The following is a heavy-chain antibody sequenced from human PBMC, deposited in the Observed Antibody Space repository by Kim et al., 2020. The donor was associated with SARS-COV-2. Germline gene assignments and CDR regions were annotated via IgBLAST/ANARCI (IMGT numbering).Heavy chain of an antibody. Sequence: SETLSLTCTVSGGSISSYYWSWIRQPPGKGLEWIGYIYYSGSTNYNPSLKSRVTISVDTSKNQFSLKLSSVTAADTAAYYCSRRYYDSSGYYLPGAFDI. CDR3: SRRYYDSSGYYLPGAFDI. CDR1: GGSISSYY. V-gene: IGHV4-59*08. J-gene: IGHJ3*02. CDR2: IYYSGST. D-gene: IGHD3-22*01.